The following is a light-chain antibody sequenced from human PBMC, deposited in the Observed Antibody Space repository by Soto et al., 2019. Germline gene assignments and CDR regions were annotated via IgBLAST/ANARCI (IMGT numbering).Light chain of an antibody. CDR1: SSDVGSYNL. J-gene: IGLJ3*02. Sequence: QSALTQPASVSGSPGQSITISCTGTSSDVGSYNLVSWYQQHPGKAPKLMIYEVSKRPSGVSNRFSGSKSGNTASLTISRLQAEDEADYYCCSYAGSATFVFGGGTKVTVL. CDR3: CSYAGSATFV. V-gene: IGLV2-23*02. CDR2: EVS.